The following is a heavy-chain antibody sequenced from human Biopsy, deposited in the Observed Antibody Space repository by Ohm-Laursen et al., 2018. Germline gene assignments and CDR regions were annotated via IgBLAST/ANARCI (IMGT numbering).Heavy chain of an antibody. J-gene: IGHJ4*02. CDR1: GFTFSSYP. D-gene: IGHD3-3*01. CDR3: ARGGADFHGTDS. Sequence: SLRLSCAASGFTFSSYPINWVRQAPGKGLEWVSSITRDGFYMFYADSVKGRFTISRDYAKNLVSLEMNSLRVEDTAVYYCARGGADFHGTDSWGQGTLVSVS. V-gene: IGHV3-21*06. CDR2: ITRDGFYM.